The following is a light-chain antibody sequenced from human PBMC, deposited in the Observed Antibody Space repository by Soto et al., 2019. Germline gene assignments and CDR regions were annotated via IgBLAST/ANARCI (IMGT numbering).Light chain of an antibody. Sequence: QSALTQPASVSGSPGQSITMSCTGTSSDVGGYNSVSWHQQFPGKAPKLMIYEVSNRPSGVSSRFSGSKSGNTASLTISGLQAEDEADYYCSSFTSSITWVFGGGTKLTVL. CDR2: EVS. CDR3: SSFTSSITWV. CDR1: SSDVGGYNS. V-gene: IGLV2-14*01. J-gene: IGLJ3*02.